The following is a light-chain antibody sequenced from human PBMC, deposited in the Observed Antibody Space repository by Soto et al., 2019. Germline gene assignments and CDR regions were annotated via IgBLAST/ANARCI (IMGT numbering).Light chain of an antibody. CDR2: DAS. CDR3: QQYNSYSPWT. V-gene: IGKV1-5*01. CDR1: QSISSW. Sequence: DIPMTQAPSTLSASLGDRVTITCRASQSISSWLAWYQQKPGKAPKLLIYDASSLESGVPSRFSGSGSGTEFTLTISSLQPDDFATYYCQQYNSYSPWTFGQGTKVDIK. J-gene: IGKJ1*01.